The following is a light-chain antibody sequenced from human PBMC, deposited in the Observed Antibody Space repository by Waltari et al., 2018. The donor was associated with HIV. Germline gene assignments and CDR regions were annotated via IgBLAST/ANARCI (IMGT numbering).Light chain of an antibody. J-gene: IGLJ2*01. CDR1: SSDVGGYNY. Sequence: QSALTQPRSVSGSPGQSVTISCTGTSSDVGGYNYVSWYQHHPGKAPKFMIYDVNKRPSVVPGRFAGSKSGNTASLTISGLQAEDEADYYCCSYADNYPVVFGGGTKLTVL. CDR3: CSYADNYPVV. CDR2: DVN. V-gene: IGLV2-11*01.